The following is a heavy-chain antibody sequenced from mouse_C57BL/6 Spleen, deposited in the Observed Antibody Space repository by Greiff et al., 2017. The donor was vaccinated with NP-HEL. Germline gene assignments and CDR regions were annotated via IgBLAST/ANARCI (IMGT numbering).Heavy chain of an antibody. CDR3: ARKGYGYDEYYFDY. V-gene: IGHV1-64*01. CDR2: IHPNSGST. D-gene: IGHD2-2*01. CDR1: GYTFTSYW. Sequence: QVQLQQSGAELVKPGASVKLSCKASGYTFTSYWMHCVKQRPGQGLEWIGMIHPNSGSTNYNEKFKSKATLTVDKSSSTAYMQLSSLTSEDSAVYYCARKGYGYDEYYFDYWGQGTTLTVSS. J-gene: IGHJ2*01.